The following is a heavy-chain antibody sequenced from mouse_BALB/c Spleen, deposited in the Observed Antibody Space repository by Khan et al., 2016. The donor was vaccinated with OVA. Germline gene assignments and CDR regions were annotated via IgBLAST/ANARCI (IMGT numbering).Heavy chain of an antibody. V-gene: IGHV5-17*02. D-gene: IGHD2-3*01. CDR1: GFTFSSFG. Sequence: EVQLQESGGGLVQTGGSRKLSCAASGFTFSSFGMHWVRQAPEKGLEWVAYISSGSSTIYYADTVKGRFTISRDNPKNTLFLQMTSLRSEDTAMYYCARTGYYYFAYWGQGTTLTVSS. J-gene: IGHJ2*01. CDR2: ISSGSSTI. CDR3: ARTGYYYFAY.